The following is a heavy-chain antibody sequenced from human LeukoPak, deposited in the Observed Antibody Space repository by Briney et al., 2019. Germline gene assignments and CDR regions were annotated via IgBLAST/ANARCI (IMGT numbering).Heavy chain of an antibody. CDR3: ARVRLDTSGGDL. J-gene: IGHJ1*01. V-gene: IGHV3-21*01. D-gene: IGHD2-21*01. Sequence: PGGSLRLSCADSGFTFSSYSMNCVRQAPGKGLEWVSFISSSTSYISYADSVKGRFTISRDNAKNSLYLQMNTLRAEDTAVYYCARVRLDTSGGDLWGQGTLVTVSS. CDR2: ISSSTSYI. CDR1: GFTFSSYS.